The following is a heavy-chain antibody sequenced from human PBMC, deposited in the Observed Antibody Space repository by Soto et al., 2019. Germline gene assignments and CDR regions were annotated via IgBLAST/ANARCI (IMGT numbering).Heavy chain of an antibody. CDR2: ISFDGSET. D-gene: IGHD6-19*01. Sequence: GGSLRLSCAVSGFTFNNSGMHWIRQAPGKGLEWVAVISFDGSETYYADSMKGRFTISRDNSKNMLQLQMNSLRAEDTAIYYCAKDRVPGAYGHCYGMDVWGQGTTVTVSS. V-gene: IGHV3-30*18. CDR3: AKDRVPGAYGHCYGMDV. J-gene: IGHJ6*02. CDR1: GFTFNNSG.